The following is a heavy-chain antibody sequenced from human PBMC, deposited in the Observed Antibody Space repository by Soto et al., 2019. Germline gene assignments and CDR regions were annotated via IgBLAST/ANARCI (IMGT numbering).Heavy chain of an antibody. CDR3: ARGLGYYGSGSYWFDP. Sequence: LSLTCTVSGGSISSGDYYWSWIRQPPGKGLEWIGYIYYSGSTYYNPSLKSRVTISVDTSKNQFSLKLSSVTAADTAVYYCARGLGYYGSGSYWFDPWGQGTLVTVSS. D-gene: IGHD3-10*01. V-gene: IGHV4-30-4*01. CDR1: GGSISSGDYY. J-gene: IGHJ5*02. CDR2: IYYSGST.